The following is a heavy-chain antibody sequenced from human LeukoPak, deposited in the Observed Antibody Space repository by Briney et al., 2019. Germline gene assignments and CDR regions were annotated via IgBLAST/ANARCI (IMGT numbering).Heavy chain of an antibody. D-gene: IGHD5-18*01. CDR1: GFTFSSYS. CDR3: ARVRGGYNYDRGALDM. J-gene: IGHJ3*02. Sequence: GGSLRLSCAGSGFTFSSYSMNWVRQAPGKGLEWVSSMTSSSTFIYYADSVKGRFTISRDNAKNSLYLQMNSLRAEDTAVYYCARVRGGYNYDRGALDMWGQGTMVTVSS. V-gene: IGHV3-21*06. CDR2: MTSSSTFI.